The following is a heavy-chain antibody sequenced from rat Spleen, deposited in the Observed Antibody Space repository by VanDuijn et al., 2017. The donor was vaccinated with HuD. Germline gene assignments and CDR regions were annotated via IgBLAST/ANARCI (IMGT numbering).Heavy chain of an antibody. J-gene: IGHJ2*01. CDR1: GFTFSNYY. CDR2: ISSGGGGT. V-gene: IGHV5-25*01. D-gene: IGHD1-6*01. CDR3: ARRHYGYTDYFDY. Sequence: EVQLVESDGGLVQPGRSLKLSCVVSGFTFSNYYMAWVRQAPTKGLEWVASISSGGGGTYYPDSVKGRFTISRDNAKSTLSLQMDSLRSEDTATYYCARRHYGYTDYFDYWGQGVMVTVSS.